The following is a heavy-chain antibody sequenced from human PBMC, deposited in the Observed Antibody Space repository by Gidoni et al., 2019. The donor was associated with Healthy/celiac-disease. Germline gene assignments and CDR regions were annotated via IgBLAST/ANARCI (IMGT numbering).Heavy chain of an antibody. CDR2: ISYSGST. J-gene: IGHJ4*02. Sequence: QLQLQESSPGLVKPSETLSLTCTVSGGSISSSSYYWGWIREPPGKGLEWIGRISYSGSTYYNPSRKSRVTISVDTYKNQFSLKLSSVTAADTAVYYCARLGAAAHLDYWGQGTLVTVSS. CDR1: GGSISSSSYY. V-gene: IGHV4-39*01. D-gene: IGHD6-13*01. CDR3: ARLGAAAHLDY.